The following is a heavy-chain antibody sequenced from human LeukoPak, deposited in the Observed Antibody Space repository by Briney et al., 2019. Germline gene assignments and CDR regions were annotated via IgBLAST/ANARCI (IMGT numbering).Heavy chain of an antibody. CDR2: IKQDGSEK. D-gene: IGHD2-21*01. CDR3: GVRGFQYYFDY. J-gene: IGHJ4*02. V-gene: IGHV3-7*01. CDR1: GFTFSSYW. Sequence: PGGSLRLSCAASGFTFSSYWMSWVRQAPGKGLEWVANIKQDGSEKYYVDSVKGRFTISRDNAKNSLYLQMNSLRAEDTAVYYCGVRGFQYYFDYWGQGTLVTVSS.